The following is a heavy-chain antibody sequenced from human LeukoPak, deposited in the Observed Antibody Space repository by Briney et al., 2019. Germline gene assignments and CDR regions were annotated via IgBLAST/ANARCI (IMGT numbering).Heavy chain of an antibody. CDR3: ARSSHYYDSSGYYYPDN. V-gene: IGHV4-34*01. D-gene: IGHD3-22*01. Sequence: SETLSLTCAVYGGSFSGYYWSWIRQPPGKGLEWIGEINHSGSTNYNPSLKSRVTISVDTSKNQFSLKLSSVTAADTAVYYCARSSHYYDSSGYYYPDNWGQGTLVTVSS. J-gene: IGHJ4*02. CDR1: GGSFSGYY. CDR2: INHSGST.